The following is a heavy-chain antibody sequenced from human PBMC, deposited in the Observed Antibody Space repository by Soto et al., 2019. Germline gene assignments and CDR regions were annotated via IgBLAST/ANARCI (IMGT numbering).Heavy chain of an antibody. Sequence: HPGGSLRLSCAASGFTFSSYGMHWVRQAPGKGLEWVAVIWYDGSNKYYADSVKGRFTISRDNSKNTLYLQMNSLRAEDTAVYYCARNQKRYSSAEYYYYGMDVWGQGTTVTVSS. V-gene: IGHV3-33*01. CDR2: IWYDGSNK. CDR1: GFTFSSYG. J-gene: IGHJ6*02. D-gene: IGHD6-25*01. CDR3: ARNQKRYSSAEYYYYGMDV.